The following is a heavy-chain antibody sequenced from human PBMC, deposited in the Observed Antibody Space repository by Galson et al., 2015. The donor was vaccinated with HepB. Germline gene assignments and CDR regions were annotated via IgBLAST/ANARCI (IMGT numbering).Heavy chain of an antibody. Sequence: SVKVSCKDSGHAFSTTYGIGWVRQAPGEGLEWMGWISAYTGIIKYAQKFQDRVTMTTDTSTTTTYMELRSLRFDDTAVYYCARGRRGGSGTYFGTGGEFDYWGQGTPVTVSS. CDR2: ISAYTGII. CDR1: GHAFSTTYG. CDR3: ARGRRGGSGTYFGTGGEFDY. D-gene: IGHD3-10*01. J-gene: IGHJ4*02. V-gene: IGHV1-18*01.